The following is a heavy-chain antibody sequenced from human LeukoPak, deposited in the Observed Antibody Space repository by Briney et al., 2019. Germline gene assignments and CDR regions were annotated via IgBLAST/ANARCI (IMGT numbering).Heavy chain of an antibody. CDR1: GFTVNSNC. V-gene: IGHV3-53*01. D-gene: IGHD6-13*01. CDR2: LYNTGNT. Sequence: AGGSLRLSCAASGFTVNSNCLSWVRQAPGKGLEWVSTLYNTGNTYYANSVKGRFSISRDNSKNTLFLQMNSLRAEDTAVYYCARLTADGRLYFVDWGPGTLVTVSS. J-gene: IGHJ4*02. CDR3: ARLTADGRLYFVD.